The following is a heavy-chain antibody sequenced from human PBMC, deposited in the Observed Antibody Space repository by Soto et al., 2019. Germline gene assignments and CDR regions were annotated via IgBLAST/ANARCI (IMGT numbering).Heavy chain of an antibody. CDR2: ISYDGSNK. V-gene: IGHV3-30-3*01. CDR1: GFTFSSYA. J-gene: IGHJ4*02. Sequence: GGSLRLSCAASGFTFSSYAMHWVRQAPGKGLEWVAVISYDGSNKYYADSVKGRFTISSDNSKNTLYLQMNSLRAEDTAVYYCARDLGRDGYNPEGYWGQGTLVTVSS. CDR3: ARDLGRDGYNPEGY. D-gene: IGHD5-12*01.